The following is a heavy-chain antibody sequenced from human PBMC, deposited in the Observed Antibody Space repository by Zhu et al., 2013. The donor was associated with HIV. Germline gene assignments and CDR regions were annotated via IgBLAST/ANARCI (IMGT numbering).Heavy chain of an antibody. CDR3: VRGRDGDGYNYAY. Sequence: QVQLVQSGPELKKPGASVRVSCKASGYTFTKYDINWVRQATGQGPEWMGWMNPNSGNRGYAQKFQGRVTMTRNTSTRTAYMELSGLKSEDTAVYYCVRGRDGDGYNYAYWGQGTLVTVSS. J-gene: IGHJ4*02. V-gene: IGHV1-8*01. D-gene: IGHD5-12*01. CDR2: MNPNSGNR. CDR1: GYTFTKYD.